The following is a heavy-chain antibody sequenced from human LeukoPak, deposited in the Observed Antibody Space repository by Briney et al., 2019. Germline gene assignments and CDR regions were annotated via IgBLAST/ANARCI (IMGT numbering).Heavy chain of an antibody. CDR1: GYTFTGYH. J-gene: IGHJ3*02. CDR2: INPNSGDT. CDR3: TRDRGTTYASDI. Sequence: ASVKVSCKASGYTFTGYHMHWVRQAPGQGLEWMGRINPNSGDTNYAQKFQGRVTMTRDTSISTLYMELSRLTFDDTAVYYCTRDRGTTYASDIWGQGTMVIVSS. D-gene: IGHD4-17*01. V-gene: IGHV1-2*06.